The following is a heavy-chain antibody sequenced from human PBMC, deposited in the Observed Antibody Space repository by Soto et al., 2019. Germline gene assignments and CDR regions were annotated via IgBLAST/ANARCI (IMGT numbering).Heavy chain of an antibody. D-gene: IGHD5-12*01. CDR2: IIPLLDIA. Sequence: SVKVSCKASGGTFSNDIITWVRQAPGQGLEWMGRIIPLLDIANYAQKFQGRVTITVDKSTSTAYMELNSLRSEDTAVYYCVRDSLIGSTYSGYDGIDYWGQGTLVTVSS. CDR1: GGTFSNDI. J-gene: IGHJ4*02. CDR3: VRDSLIGSTYSGYDGIDY. V-gene: IGHV1-69*04.